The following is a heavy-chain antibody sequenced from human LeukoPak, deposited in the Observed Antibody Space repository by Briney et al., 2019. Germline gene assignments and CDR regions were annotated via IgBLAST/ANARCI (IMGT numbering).Heavy chain of an antibody. V-gene: IGHV3-33*01. CDR3: AREAGNYAFDI. J-gene: IGHJ3*02. CDR1: GFTFSSYG. Sequence: PGGSLRLSCAASGFTFSSYGMHWVRRAPGKGLEWVAVIWYDGSNKYYADSVKGRFTISRDNSKNTLYLQMNSLRAEDTAVYYCAREAGNYAFDIWGQGTMVTVSS. CDR2: IWYDGSNK.